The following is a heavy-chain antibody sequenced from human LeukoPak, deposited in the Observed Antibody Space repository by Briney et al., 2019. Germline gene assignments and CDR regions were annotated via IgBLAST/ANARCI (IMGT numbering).Heavy chain of an antibody. CDR3: ARDKFGNYDFYTFDY. V-gene: IGHV1-2*02. D-gene: IGHD3-3*01. J-gene: IGHJ4*02. CDR1: GYTFTGYY. CDR2: INPNSGDT. Sequence: GASVKVSCKASGYTFTGYYIHWVRQAPGQGLECMGWINPNSGDTYSTQKFQGRVTMTRDTSISTAYMELSRLRSDDTAVYYCARDKFGNYDFYTFDYWGQGTLVTVSS.